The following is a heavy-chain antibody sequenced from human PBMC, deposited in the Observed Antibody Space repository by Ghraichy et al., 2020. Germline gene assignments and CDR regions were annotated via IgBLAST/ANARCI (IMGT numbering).Heavy chain of an antibody. CDR2: ISAYNGNT. V-gene: IGHV1-18*04. Sequence: ASVKVSCKASGYTFTSYGISWVRQAPGQGLEWMGWISAYNGNTNYAQKLQGRVTMTTDTSTSTAYMELRSLRSDDTAVYYCAVNYYDSSSPQGDAFDIWGQGTMVTVSS. J-gene: IGHJ3*02. CDR1: GYTFTSYG. D-gene: IGHD3-22*01. CDR3: AVNYYDSSSPQGDAFDI.